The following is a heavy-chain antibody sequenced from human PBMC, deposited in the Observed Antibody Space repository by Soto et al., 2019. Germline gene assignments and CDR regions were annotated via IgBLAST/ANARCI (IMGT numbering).Heavy chain of an antibody. CDR3: AKGATIFDF. CDR2: ISGSGGGT. V-gene: IGHV3-23*01. Sequence: GVSLRLSCAASGFTFSSYAMSWVRQAPGKGLEWVSVISGSGGGTYYADSVKGRFTISGDNSKNTVYLQMNSLRAEDTAVYYCAKGATIFDFWGQGTLVTVSS. J-gene: IGHJ4*02. CDR1: GFTFSSYA. D-gene: IGHD5-12*01.